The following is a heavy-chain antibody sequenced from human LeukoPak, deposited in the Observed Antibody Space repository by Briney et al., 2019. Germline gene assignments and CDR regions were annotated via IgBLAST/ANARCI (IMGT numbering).Heavy chain of an antibody. J-gene: IGHJ2*01. Sequence: GGSLRLSCAASGFTFSSYSMNWIRQAPGKGLEWVSSISSSSSYIYYADSVKGRFTISRDNARNSLYLQMNSLRAEDTAVYYCARDGLAAATLHWCFDLWGRGTLVTVSS. V-gene: IGHV3-21*01. CDR2: ISSSSSYI. D-gene: IGHD2-15*01. CDR1: GFTFSSYS. CDR3: ARDGLAAATLHWCFDL.